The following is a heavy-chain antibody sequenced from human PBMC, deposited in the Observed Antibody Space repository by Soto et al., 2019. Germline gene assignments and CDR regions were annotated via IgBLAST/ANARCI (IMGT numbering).Heavy chain of an antibody. CDR3: ARGVLARDSSGYTYYYYGMDV. CDR2: IYHSGST. CDR1: GGSISSGGYS. Sequence: PSETLSLTCAVSGGSISSGGYSWSWIRQPPGKGLEWIGYIYHSGSTYYNPSLKSRVTISVDTSKNQFSLKLSSVTAADTAVYYCARGVLARDSSGYTYYYYGMDVWGQGTTVTVSS. V-gene: IGHV4-30-2*01. J-gene: IGHJ6*02. D-gene: IGHD3-22*01.